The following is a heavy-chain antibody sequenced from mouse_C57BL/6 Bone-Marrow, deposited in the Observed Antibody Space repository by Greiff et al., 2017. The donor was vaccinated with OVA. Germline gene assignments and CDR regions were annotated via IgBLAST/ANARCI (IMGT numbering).Heavy chain of an antibody. D-gene: IGHD1-1*01. J-gene: IGHJ1*03. Sequence: QVQLQQSGAELAKPGASVKLSCKASGYTFTSYWMHWVKQRPGQGLEWIGYINPSSGYTKYNQKFKDKATLTADISSSTAYMQLSSLTYEDSAVYYCARTDSDVWGTGTTVTVSS. CDR1: GYTFTSYW. CDR3: ARTDSDV. CDR2: INPSSGYT. V-gene: IGHV1-7*01.